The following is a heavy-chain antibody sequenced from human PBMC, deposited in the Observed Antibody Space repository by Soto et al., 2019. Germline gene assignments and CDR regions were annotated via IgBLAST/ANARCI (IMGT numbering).Heavy chain of an antibody. J-gene: IGHJ4*02. Sequence: GGSLRLSCAASGFSFREYDMSWVRQAPGKGLEWVSGFSGSDGGTYYADSVKGRFTVSSGSSVNTLYLQTNSLRAEDTAVYYCAKERWDGYNSLDYWGRGTLVTVSS. CDR1: GFSFREYD. V-gene: IGHV3-23*01. CDR3: AKERWDGYNSLDY. D-gene: IGHD5-12*01. CDR2: FSGSDGGT.